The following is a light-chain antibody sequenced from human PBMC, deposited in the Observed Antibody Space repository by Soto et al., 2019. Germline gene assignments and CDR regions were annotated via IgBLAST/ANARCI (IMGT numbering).Light chain of an antibody. Sequence: DIQMTQSPSSLSASVGDRVNITCRASQSISSYLNWYQQKPGKAPKLLVYAASRLQSGVPSRFSGTGSGTDFTLSISSLQPEDFATYYCQQRFRTPFTFGPGNKLDIK. V-gene: IGKV1-39*01. CDR2: AAS. CDR3: QQRFRTPFT. CDR1: QSISSY. J-gene: IGKJ3*01.